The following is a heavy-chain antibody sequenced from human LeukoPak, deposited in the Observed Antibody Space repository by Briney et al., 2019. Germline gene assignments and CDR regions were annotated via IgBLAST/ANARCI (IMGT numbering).Heavy chain of an antibody. D-gene: IGHD2-15*01. Sequence: PGGSLRLSCAASGFTFSDHYMDWVRQAPGKGLEWVGRTTNKAHSYTTEYAASVKGRFTISRDDSKNSLYLQMNGLKTEDTAVYYCARRYCIGNNCRYSDYWGQGTLVTVSS. V-gene: IGHV3-72*01. CDR3: ARRYCIGNNCRYSDY. CDR1: GFTFSDHY. CDR2: TTNKAHSYTT. J-gene: IGHJ4*02.